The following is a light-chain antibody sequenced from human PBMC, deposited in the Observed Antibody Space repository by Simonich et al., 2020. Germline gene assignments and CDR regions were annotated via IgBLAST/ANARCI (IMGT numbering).Light chain of an antibody. CDR3: QQRSNWIT. V-gene: IGKV3-11*01. CDR2: DAS. J-gene: IGKJ5*01. Sequence: EIVLTQSQATLSLSPGERATLSCRASQSVSSYLAWYQQKPGQAPWLLIYDASNRATGIPARFSGSGSGTDFTLTISSLEPEDFAVYYCQQRSNWITFGQGTRLEIK. CDR1: QSVSSY.